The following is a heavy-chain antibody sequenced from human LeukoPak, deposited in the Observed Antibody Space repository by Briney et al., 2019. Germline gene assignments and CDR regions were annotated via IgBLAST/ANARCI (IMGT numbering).Heavy chain of an antibody. CDR3: AKDGYDSHEVDY. D-gene: IGHD2-2*03. Sequence: GGSLRLSCAASGFIFSTYGLDWVRQAPGKGLEWVAVIAYDGSNKYYADSVEGRFTISRDNSKNTLYLQMNSLRAEDTAVYYCAKDGYDSHEVDYWGLGTLVTVSS. V-gene: IGHV3-30*18. CDR2: IAYDGSNK. J-gene: IGHJ4*02. CDR1: GFIFSTYG.